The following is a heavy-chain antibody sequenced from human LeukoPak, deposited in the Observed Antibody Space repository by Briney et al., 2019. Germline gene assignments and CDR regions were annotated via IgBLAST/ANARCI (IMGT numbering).Heavy chain of an antibody. D-gene: IGHD1-26*01. CDR3: ARDLGVSGY. CDR1: GFTFSSYG. Sequence: GGSLRLSCAASGFTFSSYGMHWVRQAPGKGLLWVSRINTDGSSTSYADSVKGRFTISRDNAKNTLYLQMNSLRAEDTAVYYCARDLGVSGYWGQGTLVTVFS. V-gene: IGHV3-74*01. J-gene: IGHJ4*02. CDR2: INTDGSST.